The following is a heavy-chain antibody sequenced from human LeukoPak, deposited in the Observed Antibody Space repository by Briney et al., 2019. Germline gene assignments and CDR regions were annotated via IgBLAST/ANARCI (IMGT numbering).Heavy chain of an antibody. V-gene: IGHV3-7*04. D-gene: IGHD3-9*01. CDR2: IKQDGSEK. Sequence: PGGSLRLSCAASGFTFSSYWMSWVRQAPGKGLEWVANIKQDGSEKYYVDPVKGRFTISRDNAKNSLYLQMNSLRAEDTAVYYCARGYFDWLLSSNPLDYWGQGTLVTVSS. CDR1: GFTFSSYW. CDR3: ARGYFDWLLSSNPLDY. J-gene: IGHJ4*02.